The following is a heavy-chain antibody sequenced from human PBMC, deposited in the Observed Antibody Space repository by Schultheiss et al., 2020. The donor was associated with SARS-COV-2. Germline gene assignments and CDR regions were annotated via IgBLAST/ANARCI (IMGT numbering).Heavy chain of an antibody. Sequence: SETLSLTCTVSGGSISSSSYYWGWIRQPPGKGLEWIGEINHSGSTNYNPSLKSRVTISVDRSKNQFSLKLSSVTAADTAVYYCARDTYYYDSSGLRDHWFDPWGQGTLVTVSS. D-gene: IGHD3-22*01. CDR3: ARDTYYYDSSGLRDHWFDP. J-gene: IGHJ5*02. V-gene: IGHV4-39*07. CDR2: INHSGST. CDR1: GGSISSSSYY.